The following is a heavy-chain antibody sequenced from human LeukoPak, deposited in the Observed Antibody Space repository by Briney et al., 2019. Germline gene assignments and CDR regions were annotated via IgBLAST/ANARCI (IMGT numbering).Heavy chain of an antibody. J-gene: IGHJ4*02. V-gene: IGHV1-18*01. CDR2: ISAYNSAYNSNT. Sequence: ASVKVSCKASGYTFINYGITWVRQAPGQGLEWMGWISAYNSAYNSNTHYAQKLQGSVTMTTDTSTNTGYMELRSLRSGDTAVYYCAREYCAGSYTGIDYWGQGTLVTVSS. CDR3: AREYCAGSYTGIDY. CDR1: GYTFINYG. D-gene: IGHD3-10*01.